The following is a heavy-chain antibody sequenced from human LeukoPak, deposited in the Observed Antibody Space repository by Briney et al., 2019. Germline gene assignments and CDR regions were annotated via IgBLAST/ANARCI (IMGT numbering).Heavy chain of an antibody. J-gene: IGHJ4*02. CDR3: ARGYGDYPSYFDY. Sequence: SETLSLTCAVYGGSFSGYYWSWIRQPPGKGLEWIGEINHSGSTNYNPSLKSRVTISVDTSENQFSLKLSSVTAADTAVYYCARGYGDYPSYFDYWGQGTLVTVSS. V-gene: IGHV4-34*01. D-gene: IGHD4-17*01. CDR1: GGSFSGYY. CDR2: INHSGST.